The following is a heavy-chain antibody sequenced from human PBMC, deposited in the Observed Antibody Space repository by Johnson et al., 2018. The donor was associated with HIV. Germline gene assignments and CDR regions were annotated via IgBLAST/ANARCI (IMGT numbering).Heavy chain of an antibody. V-gene: IGHV3-30*04. J-gene: IGHJ3*01. CDR3: ARLPSGYSRDGFNV. D-gene: IGHD5-18*01. CDR1: GFSFSSYP. Sequence: VQLVESGGGVVQPGRSLRLSCAASGFSFSSYPMHWVRQAPGKGLEWVAVTTYDGTNKYYADSVKGRFTISRDNSKNTLYLQMNRLRAEDTAVYYCARLPSGYSRDGFNVWGQGTMVTVSS. CDR2: TTYDGTNK.